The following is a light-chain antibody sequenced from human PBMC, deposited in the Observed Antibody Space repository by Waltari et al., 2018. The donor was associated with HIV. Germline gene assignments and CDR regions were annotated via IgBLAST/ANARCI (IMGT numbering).Light chain of an antibody. CDR3: NSRDSSCNHVV. CDR2: GKN. Sequence: SSELTQDPAVSVALGQTVRITCQGDSLRSYYASWYQQKPGQAPVLVIFGKNDRPSGIPDRFSGSDAGNTASLTITGAQAEDVADYYCNSRDSSCNHVVFGGGTKLTVL. CDR1: SLRSYY. V-gene: IGLV3-19*01. J-gene: IGLJ2*01.